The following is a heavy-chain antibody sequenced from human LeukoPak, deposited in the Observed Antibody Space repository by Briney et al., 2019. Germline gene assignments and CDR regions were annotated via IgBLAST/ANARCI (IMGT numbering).Heavy chain of an antibody. V-gene: IGHV3-23*01. Sequence: PGGSLRLSCAGSGFTFSSYAMSWVRQAPGKGLEWVSAISGSGGDRYYADSVKGRFTISRDNSKNTVYLQMNSLRAEDTAVYYCARDGGSSRPGFDYWGQGTLVTVSS. D-gene: IGHD1-26*01. CDR2: ISGSGGDR. CDR3: ARDGGSSRPGFDY. CDR1: GFTFSSYA. J-gene: IGHJ4*02.